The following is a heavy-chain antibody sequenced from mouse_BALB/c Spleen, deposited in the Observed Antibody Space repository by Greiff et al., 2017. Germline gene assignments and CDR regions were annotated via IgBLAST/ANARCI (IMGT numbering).Heavy chain of an antibody. V-gene: IGHV1S81*02. CDR1: GYTFTSYY. Sequence: QVQLQQPGADLVKPGASVKLSCKASGYTFTSYYMYWVKQRPGQGLEWIGGINPSNGGTNFNEKFKSKATLTVDKSSSTAYMQLSSLTSEDSAVYYCTRLLLYYGNYYYYAMDYWGQGTSVTVSS. J-gene: IGHJ4*01. D-gene: IGHD2-1*01. CDR3: TRLLLYYGNYYYYAMDY. CDR2: INPSNGGT.